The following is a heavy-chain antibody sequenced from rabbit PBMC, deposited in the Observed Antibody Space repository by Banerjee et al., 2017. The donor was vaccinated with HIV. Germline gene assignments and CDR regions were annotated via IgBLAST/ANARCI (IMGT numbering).Heavy chain of an antibody. D-gene: IGHD8-1*01. V-gene: IGHV1S40*01. CDR3: ARGHAGSSWGLDL. CDR1: GFSFSSTYY. CDR2: IGGVSGTT. Sequence: QQLVESGGGLVKPGASLTLTCKDSGFSFSSTYYMSWVRQAPGKGLEWIACIGGVSGTTYYASWAIGRFTISRTSSTTVALQMTSLTAADTATYFCARGHAGSSWGLDLWGPGTLVTVS. J-gene: IGHJ6*01.